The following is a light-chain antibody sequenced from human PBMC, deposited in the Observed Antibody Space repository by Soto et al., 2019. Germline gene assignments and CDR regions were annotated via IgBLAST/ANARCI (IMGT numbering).Light chain of an antibody. J-gene: IGKJ4*01. CDR2: DAS. V-gene: IGKV3-11*01. CDR1: QSVSSY. Sequence: EIILTQSPATLSLSPGERATLSCRASQSVSSYLAWYQHKPGQAPRLLIYDASTTATGIPARFSGSGSGTDFTLTLSSLEPEDFAVYYCQQRSTPLTFGGGTKVEIK. CDR3: QQRSTPLT.